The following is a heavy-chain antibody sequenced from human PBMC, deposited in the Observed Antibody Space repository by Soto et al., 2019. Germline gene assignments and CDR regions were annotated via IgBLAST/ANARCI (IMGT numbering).Heavy chain of an antibody. V-gene: IGHV1-18*01. CDR1: GYTFSMYG. D-gene: IGHD6-6*01. CDR3: ARDRSSSSWYYYYGMDV. J-gene: IGHJ6*02. CDR2: ITADNGDT. Sequence: QIQLVQSGAEVKKPGASVKVSCRASGYTFSMYGITWVRQAPGQGLEWMGWITADNGDTKFAQRLQDRVSMTIDTSTSTAYMELSSLRSEDTAVYYCARDRSSSSWYYYYGMDVWGQGTTVTVSS.